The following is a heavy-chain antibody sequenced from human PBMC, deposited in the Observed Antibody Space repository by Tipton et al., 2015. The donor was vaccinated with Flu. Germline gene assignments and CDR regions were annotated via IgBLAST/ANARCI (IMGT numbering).Heavy chain of an antibody. D-gene: IGHD3-10*01. CDR1: RGSISGFF. V-gene: IGHV4-59*01. CDR2: IHSTGGT. J-gene: IGHJ4*02. Sequence: TLSLTCTVSRGSISGFFWSWIRQPPGKGLEWIGYIHSTGGTNQNPSLKSRVTISLDTSKNQFSLNLRFVSTADTAVYYCASAPTWAGSWGQGTLVTVSS. CDR3: ASAPTWAGS.